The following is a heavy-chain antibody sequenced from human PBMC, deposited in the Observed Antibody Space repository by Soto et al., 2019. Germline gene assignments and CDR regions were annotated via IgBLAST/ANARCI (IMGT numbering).Heavy chain of an antibody. V-gene: IGHV4-34*01. J-gene: IGHJ4*02. CDR3: ARWNVDTAMVTYFDY. CDR2: INHSGST. CDR1: GGSFSGYY. D-gene: IGHD5-18*01. Sequence: QVQLQQWGAGLLKPSETLSLTCAVYGGSFSGYYWSWIRQPPGKGLEWIGEINHSGSTNYNPSPKSRVTISVDTSKNQFSLKLSSVTAADTAVYYCARWNVDTAMVTYFDYWGQGTLVTVSS.